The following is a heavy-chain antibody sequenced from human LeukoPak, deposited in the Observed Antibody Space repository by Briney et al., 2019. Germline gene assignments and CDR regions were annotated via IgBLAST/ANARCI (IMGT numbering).Heavy chain of an antibody. CDR1: GGSFSGYY. CDR2: IEHSGST. CDR3: ASGNYYDSSGYYFDY. Sequence: SETLSLTCAVYGGSFSGYYWSWIRQPPGKGLEWIGEIEHSGSTNYNPSLKSRVTISVDASKNQFSLKLSSVTAADTAVYYCASGNYYDSSGYYFDYWGQGTLVTVSS. J-gene: IGHJ4*02. D-gene: IGHD3-22*01. V-gene: IGHV4-34*01.